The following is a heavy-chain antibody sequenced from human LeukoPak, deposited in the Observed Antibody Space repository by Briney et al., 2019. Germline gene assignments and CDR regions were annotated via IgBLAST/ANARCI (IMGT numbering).Heavy chain of an antibody. CDR2: INSDGSST. CDR3: ARSHSLYYYDTSGPDAFDI. V-gene: IGHV3-74*01. D-gene: IGHD3-22*01. Sequence: GGSLRLSCAASGFTFSSYWMHWVRQAPGKGLVWVSRINSDGSSTSYADSVKGRFTISRDNAKNSLYLQMNSLRAEDTAVYYCARSHSLYYYDTSGPDAFDIWGQGTMVTVSS. CDR1: GFTFSSYW. J-gene: IGHJ3*02.